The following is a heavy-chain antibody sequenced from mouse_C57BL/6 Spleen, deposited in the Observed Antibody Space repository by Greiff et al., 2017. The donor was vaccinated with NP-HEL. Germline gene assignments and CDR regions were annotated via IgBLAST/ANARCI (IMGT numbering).Heavy chain of an antibody. J-gene: IGHJ3*01. V-gene: IGHV1-69*01. CDR2: IDPSDSYT. Sequence: QVQLQQPGAELVMPGASVKLSCKASGYTFTSYWMHWVKQRPGQGLEWIGEIDPSDSYTNYNQKFKGKSTLTVDKSSSTAYMQLSSLTSEDSAVYYCARSGAAQAGTWFAYWGQGTLVTVSA. D-gene: IGHD3-2*02. CDR3: ARSGAAQAGTWFAY. CDR1: GYTFTSYW.